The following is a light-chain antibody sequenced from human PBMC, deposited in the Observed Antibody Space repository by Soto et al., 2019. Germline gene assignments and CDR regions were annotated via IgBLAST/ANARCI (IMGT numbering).Light chain of an antibody. CDR2: GAS. CDR1: QSVSSY. CDR3: QQYGSSGT. J-gene: IGKJ1*01. V-gene: IGKV3-20*01. Sequence: EIVLTHSPATLSVSPGEIATLSCRASQSVSSYLAWYQQKPGQAPRLLIYGASNRATGIPARFSGSGSGTDFTLTISRLEPEDFAVYYCQQYGSSGTFGQGTKVDIK.